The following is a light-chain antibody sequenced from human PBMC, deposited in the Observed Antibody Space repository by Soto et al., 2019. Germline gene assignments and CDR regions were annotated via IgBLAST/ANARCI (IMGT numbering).Light chain of an antibody. CDR1: SSNIGAGYD. CDR2: DNT. J-gene: IGLJ7*01. V-gene: IGLV1-40*01. CDR3: QSYDSSLSGAV. Sequence: QLVLTQPPSVSGAPGQRVTISCTGSSSNIGAGYDVNWYQQLPRTAPKLLIYDNTNRPSGVPDRFSGSKSGASASLAITGLKAEDEADYYCQSYDSSLSGAVFGGGTKLTVL.